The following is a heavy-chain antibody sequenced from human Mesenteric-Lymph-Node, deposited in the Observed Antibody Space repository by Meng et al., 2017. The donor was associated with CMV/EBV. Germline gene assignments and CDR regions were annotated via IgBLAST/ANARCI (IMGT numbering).Heavy chain of an antibody. CDR2: ISSNGGST. D-gene: IGHD2-15*01. CDR3: TRGCYSGGTCYPFDC. J-gene: IGHJ4*02. CDR1: GFIFSSYA. V-gene: IGHV3-64*02. Sequence: GGSLRLSCAAFGFIFSSYAMHWVRQAPGKGLEYVSVISSNGGSTHYADSVKGRFTISRDNSKNTLYLQMNSLRAEDTAVYYCTRGCYSGGTCYPFDCWGQGTLVTVSS.